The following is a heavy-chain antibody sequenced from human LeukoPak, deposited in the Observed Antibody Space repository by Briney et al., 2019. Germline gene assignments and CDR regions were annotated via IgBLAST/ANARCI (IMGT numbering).Heavy chain of an antibody. CDR1: GFIFSDYN. CDR3: ATDYDSSGYYYKY. D-gene: IGHD3-22*01. J-gene: IGHJ4*02. Sequence: GGSLRLSCAASGFIFSDYNMNWVRQAPGKGLEWVSGISWNSGSIGYADSVKGRFTISRDNAKNSLYLQINSLRAEDTALYYCATDYDSSGYYYKYWGQGALVTVSS. V-gene: IGHV3-9*01. CDR2: ISWNSGSI.